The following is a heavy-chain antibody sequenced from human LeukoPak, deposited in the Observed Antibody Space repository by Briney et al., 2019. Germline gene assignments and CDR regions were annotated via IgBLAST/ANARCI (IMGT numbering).Heavy chain of an antibody. D-gene: IGHD1-1*01. J-gene: IGHJ4*02. CDR3: ASTGVPDFDS. Sequence: GGSLRLSCAASGFTFSSSTMTWVRQAPGQGLDWVSSITSTGGGSTYYEDSVKGRFTISKDNSKNTLYLQMNSLRAEDTAVYYCASTGVPDFDSWGQGTLVTVSS. V-gene: IGHV3-23*01. CDR1: GFTFSSST. CDR2: ITSTGGGST.